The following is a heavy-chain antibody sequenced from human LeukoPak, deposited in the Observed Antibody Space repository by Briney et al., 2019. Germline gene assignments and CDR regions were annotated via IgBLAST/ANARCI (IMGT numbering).Heavy chain of an antibody. CDR3: AREHCSGGSCYISY. CDR1: GFTFSNYA. V-gene: IGHV3-30-3*01. D-gene: IGHD2-15*01. J-gene: IGHJ4*02. Sequence: PGGSLRLSCAASGFTFSNYAMHWVRQAPGKGLEWVAVMSYDGTNNYYADSVRGRFTISRENSKNTLYLQMNSLRPEDTAVYYCAREHCSGGSCYISYWGQGTLVTVSS. CDR2: MSYDGTNN.